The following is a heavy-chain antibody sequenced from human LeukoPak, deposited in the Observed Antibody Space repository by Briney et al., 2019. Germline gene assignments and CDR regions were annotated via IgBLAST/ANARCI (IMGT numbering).Heavy chain of an antibody. V-gene: IGHV1-18*04. CDR1: GYTFTGYY. CDR2: ISAYNGNT. CDR3: ARVDYEKGGGY. Sequence: ASVKVSCKASGYTFTGYYMHWVRQAPGQGLEWMGWISAYNGNTNYAQKLQGRVTMTTDTSTSTAYMELRSLRSDDTAVYYCARVDYEKGGGYWGQGTLVTVSS. D-gene: IGHD3-22*01. J-gene: IGHJ4*02.